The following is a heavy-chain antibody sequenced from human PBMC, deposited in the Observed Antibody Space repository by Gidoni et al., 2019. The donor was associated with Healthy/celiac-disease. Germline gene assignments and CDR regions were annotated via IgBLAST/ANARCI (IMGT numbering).Heavy chain of an antibody. Sequence: QLQLQESGPGLVKPSETLSLTFTVSGGSISSSSYYWGWIRQPPGKGLEWIGSIYYSGSTYYNPSLKSRVTISVDTSKNQFSLKLSSVTAADTAVYYCARGSDIYYDSSGYSNYFDYWGQGTLVTVSS. V-gene: IGHV4-39*07. CDR1: GGSISSSSYY. D-gene: IGHD3-22*01. J-gene: IGHJ4*02. CDR2: IYYSGST. CDR3: ARGSDIYYDSSGYSNYFDY.